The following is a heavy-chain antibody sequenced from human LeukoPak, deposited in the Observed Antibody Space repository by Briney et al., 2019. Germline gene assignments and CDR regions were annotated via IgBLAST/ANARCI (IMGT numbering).Heavy chain of an antibody. Sequence: SETLSLTCTVSGGSISSYYWSWIRQHPGKGLEWIGYIYYSGSTYYNPSLKSRVTISVDTSKNQFSLKLSSVTAADTAVYYCARDRSSSAESDAFDIWGQGTMVTVSS. CDR3: ARDRSSSAESDAFDI. CDR2: IYYSGST. V-gene: IGHV4-59*06. J-gene: IGHJ3*02. D-gene: IGHD3-22*01. CDR1: GGSISSYY.